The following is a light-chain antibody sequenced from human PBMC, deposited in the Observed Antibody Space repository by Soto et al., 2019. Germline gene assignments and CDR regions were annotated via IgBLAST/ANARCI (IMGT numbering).Light chain of an antibody. CDR2: EGN. CDR3: CSNAGSSTYV. CDR1: SSDVGSYNL. J-gene: IGLJ1*01. V-gene: IGLV2-23*01. Sequence: QSALTQPASVSGSPGQSITISCTGTSSDVGSYNLVSWYQQHPGKAPKLMIYEGNKRPSGVSNRFSGSKSGNTASLTISGLQAVDEADYYCCSNAGSSTYVFGTGTKVTVL.